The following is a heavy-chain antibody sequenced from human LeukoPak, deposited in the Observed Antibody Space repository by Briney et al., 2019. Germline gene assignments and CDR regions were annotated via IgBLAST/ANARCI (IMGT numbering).Heavy chain of an antibody. CDR2: IYTSGST. CDR1: GGSISSYY. Sequence: SETLSLTCTVSGGSISSYYWSWIRQPAGKGLEWIGRIYTSGSTGYNPALKNRVTMSVDTSKNQFSLKLSSVTAADTAVYYCARVDLRVAYFDYWGQGTLVTVSS. D-gene: IGHD2-2*03. CDR3: ARVDLRVAYFDY. J-gene: IGHJ4*02. V-gene: IGHV4-4*07.